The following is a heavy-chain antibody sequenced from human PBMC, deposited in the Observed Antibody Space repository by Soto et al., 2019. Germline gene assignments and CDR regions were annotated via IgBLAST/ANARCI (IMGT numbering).Heavy chain of an antibody. CDR1: GFTFSSYS. CDR3: ARDKPGYSYGDGLGY. V-gene: IGHV3-21*01. J-gene: IGHJ4*02. CDR2: ISSRSSYI. D-gene: IGHD5-18*01. Sequence: EVQLVESGGGLVQPGGSLRLSCAASGFTFSSYSMNWVRQAPGKGLEWVSSISSRSSYIDYADSVKGRFTISRDNAKKSLYMQKNCMRAEDTAVYYCARDKPGYSYGDGLGYWGQGTLVTVSS.